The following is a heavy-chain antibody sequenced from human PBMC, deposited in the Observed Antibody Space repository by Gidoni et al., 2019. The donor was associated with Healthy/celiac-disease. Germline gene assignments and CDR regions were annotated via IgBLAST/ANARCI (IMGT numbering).Heavy chain of an antibody. Sequence: EVQLVASGGGLVKPGGSLRLSCAASGFSSSNAWMNWVRQAPGKGLEWVGRIKSKTDGGTTDYAAPVKGRFTISRDDSKNTLYLQMNSLKAEDTAVYYCTTWTISWELSFDYWGQGTLVTVSS. CDR1: GFSSSNAW. D-gene: IGHD1-26*01. CDR2: IKSKTDGGTT. CDR3: TTWTISWELSFDY. V-gene: IGHV3-15*07. J-gene: IGHJ4*02.